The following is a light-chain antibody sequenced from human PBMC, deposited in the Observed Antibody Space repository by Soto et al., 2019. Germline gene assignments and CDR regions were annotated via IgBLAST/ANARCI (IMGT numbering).Light chain of an antibody. CDR1: QSVSSSS. V-gene: IGKV3-20*01. Sequence: EIVLTQSPGTLSLSPGERATLSCRASQSVSSSSLAWYQQKPGQAPRLLVYGASSRATGIPDRFSGSVSGTDFTLTISRLEPEDFAVYYCQQYGGSPLVTFGQGTKLEIK. CDR3: QQYGGSPLVT. J-gene: IGKJ2*01. CDR2: GAS.